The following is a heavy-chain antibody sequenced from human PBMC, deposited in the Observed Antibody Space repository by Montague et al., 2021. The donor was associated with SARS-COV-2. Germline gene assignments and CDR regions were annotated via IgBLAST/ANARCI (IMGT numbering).Heavy chain of an antibody. CDR3: AREYSSGVYFDY. CDR1: GFSLSTSGMC. J-gene: IGHJ4*02. Sequence: PALVKPTQALTLTCTFSGFSLSTSGMCVSWIRQPPGKALEWLALIYWDDDKYYSTSLKTSLTISKDTPKNQVVLTMTNMDPVDTATYYCAREYSSGVYFDYWGQGTLVTVSS. D-gene: IGHD6-19*01. CDR2: IYWDDDK. V-gene: IGHV2-70*01.